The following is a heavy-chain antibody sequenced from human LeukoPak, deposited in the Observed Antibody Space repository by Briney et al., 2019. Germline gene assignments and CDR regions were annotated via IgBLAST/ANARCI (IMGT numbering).Heavy chain of an antibody. D-gene: IGHD2-15*01. CDR3: AKGGVVAATPLDY. CDR1: GFTFDDYA. J-gene: IGHJ4*02. CDR2: ISWNSGSI. V-gene: IGHV3-9*01. Sequence: PGGSLRLSCAASGFTFDDYAMHWVRQAPGKGLEWVSGISWNSGSIGYADSVKGRFTISRDNAKNSLYLQMNSLRAEDTALYYCAKGGVVAATPLDYWGQGTLVTVPS.